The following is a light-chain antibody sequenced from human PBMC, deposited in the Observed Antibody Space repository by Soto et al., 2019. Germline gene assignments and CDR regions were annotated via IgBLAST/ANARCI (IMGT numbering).Light chain of an antibody. J-gene: IGKJ1*01. V-gene: IGKV1-5*03. CDR2: KAS. CDR3: QQYNNYPWT. CDR1: QVMSTC. Sequence: DIQMAQSPSTLSSSVGDRVTLTCRASQVMSTCLAWYKQKPGKAPNLLINKASSLESGVPSRFRGSGSGTEFTLNIRSLKADDFATYYCQQYNNYPWTFGQGTKVDIK.